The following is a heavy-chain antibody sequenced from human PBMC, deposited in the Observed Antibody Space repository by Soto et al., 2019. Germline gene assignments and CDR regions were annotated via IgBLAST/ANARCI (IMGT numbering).Heavy chain of an antibody. D-gene: IGHD2-21*01. Sequence: ASVKVSCKASGGTFINYAISWLLQSPVQVLEWMGWVSGYNDKTKSAQKFQGRVTMTTDTSTSTAYMELRSLRSDDTAVYYCARDFYPVAYFFDYWGQGTLVTVSS. CDR3: ARDFYPVAYFFDY. CDR2: VSGYNDKT. CDR1: GGTFINYA. J-gene: IGHJ4*02. V-gene: IGHV1-18*01.